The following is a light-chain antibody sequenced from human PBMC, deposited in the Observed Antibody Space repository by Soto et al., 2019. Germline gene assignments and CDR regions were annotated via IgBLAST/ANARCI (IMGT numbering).Light chain of an antibody. Sequence: QSALTQPASVSGSPGQSITISCTGTSNDVGAYNYVSWYQQHPGKAPKLMISEVSNRPSGISKRFSGSKSGNTASLTISGLQAEDEADYYCNSYTIASTWVFGGGTKLTVL. J-gene: IGLJ3*02. CDR3: NSYTIASTWV. V-gene: IGLV2-14*01. CDR2: EVS. CDR1: SNDVGAYNY.